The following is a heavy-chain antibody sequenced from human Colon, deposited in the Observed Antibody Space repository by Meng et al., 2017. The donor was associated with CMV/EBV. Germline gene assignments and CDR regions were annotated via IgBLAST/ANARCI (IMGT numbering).Heavy chain of an antibody. CDR1: GYRFTSYW. CDR2: IHPDDSNT. D-gene: IGHD3-10*01. J-gene: IGHJ3*01. CDR3: ASPPGGYDAYDL. V-gene: IGHV5-51*01. Sequence: ESLKISCKVSGYRFTSYWIAWVRQMPGKGLEWMGMIHPDDSNTRYSPSFQGQVTISADKSISTAYLQWSSLKASDTAMYYCASPPGGYDAYDLWGQGTMVTVSS.